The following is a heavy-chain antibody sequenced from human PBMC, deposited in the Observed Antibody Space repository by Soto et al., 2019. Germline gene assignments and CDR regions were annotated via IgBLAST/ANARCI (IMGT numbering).Heavy chain of an antibody. CDR2: ISSSSSYI. J-gene: IGHJ6*03. D-gene: IGHD5-12*01. Sequence: PGGSLRLSCAASGFTFSSYSMNWVRQAPGKGLEWVSSISSSSSYIYHADSVKGRFTISRDNAKNSLYLQMNSLRAEDTAVYYCATIYSGYDWPGDRAYYYMDVWGKGTTVTVSS. V-gene: IGHV3-21*01. CDR3: ATIYSGYDWPGDRAYYYMDV. CDR1: GFTFSSYS.